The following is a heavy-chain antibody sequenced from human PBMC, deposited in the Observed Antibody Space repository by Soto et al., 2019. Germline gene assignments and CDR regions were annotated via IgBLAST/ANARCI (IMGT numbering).Heavy chain of an antibody. CDR3: ATEDSSSSFDNFDY. J-gene: IGHJ4*02. V-gene: IGHV3-23*01. Sequence: PGGSLSLSCAASGFTFSSYAMSWVSQDPAKGVVGGSASSDSGGSTYYADSVKSRVTISIDTSKNTIYLQMNSLRAEDTAVYYCATEDSSSSFDNFDYWGQGTLVTVSS. CDR2: SSDSGGST. D-gene: IGHD6-6*01. CDR1: GFTFSSYA.